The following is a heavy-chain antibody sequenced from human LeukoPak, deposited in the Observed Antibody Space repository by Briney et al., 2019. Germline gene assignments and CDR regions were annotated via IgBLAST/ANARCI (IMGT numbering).Heavy chain of an antibody. CDR1: GFTFSSYW. D-gene: IGHD3-16*02. CDR3: ARGTYDYVWGSYRTNLPNPFDY. CDR2: INSDGSST. Sequence: PGGSLRLCCAASGFTFSSYWMHWVRQAPGKGLVWVSRINSDGSSTSYADSVKGRFTISRDNAKNTLYLQMNSLSAEDTAVYYCARGTYDYVWGSYRTNLPNPFDYWGQGTLVTVSS. V-gene: IGHV3-74*01. J-gene: IGHJ4*02.